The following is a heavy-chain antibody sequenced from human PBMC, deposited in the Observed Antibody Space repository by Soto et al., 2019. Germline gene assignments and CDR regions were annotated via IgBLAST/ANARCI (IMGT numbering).Heavy chain of an antibody. CDR1: GGSISSGDYY. J-gene: IGHJ5*02. CDR3: ASRGDYGGTGWFDP. Sequence: PSETLSLTCTVSGGSISSGDYYWSWIRQPPGKGLEWIGYIYYSGSTYYNPSLKSRVTISVDTSKNQFSLKLRSVTAADTAVYYCASRGDYGGTGWFDPWGQGTLVTVSS. V-gene: IGHV4-30-4*01. CDR2: IYYSGST. D-gene: IGHD4-17*01.